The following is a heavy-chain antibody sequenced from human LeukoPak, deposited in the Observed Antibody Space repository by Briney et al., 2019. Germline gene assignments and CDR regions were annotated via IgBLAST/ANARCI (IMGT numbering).Heavy chain of an antibody. Sequence: GRCLRLSCAASGFTFSSYAMHWVRQAPGKGLEWGAVISYDGSNKYYADSVKGRFTISRDNSKNTLYLQMNSLRAEDTAVYYCARNLAARGYNWFDPWGQGTLVTVSS. J-gene: IGHJ5*02. CDR1: GFTFSSYA. CDR3: ARNLAARGYNWFDP. V-gene: IGHV3-30*01. CDR2: ISYDGSNK. D-gene: IGHD6-6*01.